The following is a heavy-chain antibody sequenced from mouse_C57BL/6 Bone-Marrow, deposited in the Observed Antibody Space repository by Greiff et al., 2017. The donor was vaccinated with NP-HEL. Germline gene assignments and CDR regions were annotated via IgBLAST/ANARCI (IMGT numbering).Heavy chain of an antibody. V-gene: IGHV7-1*01. J-gene: IGHJ4*01. CDR2: SRNKANDYTT. Sequence: EVQLVESGGGLVQSGRSLRLSCATSGFTFSDFYMEWVRQAPGKGLEWIAASRNKANDYTTEYSASVKGRFIVSRDTSQSILYLQMNALRAEDTAIYYCARDLYYYGSSYGAMDYWGQGTSVTVSS. CDR1: GFTFSDFY. D-gene: IGHD1-1*01. CDR3: ARDLYYYGSSYGAMDY.